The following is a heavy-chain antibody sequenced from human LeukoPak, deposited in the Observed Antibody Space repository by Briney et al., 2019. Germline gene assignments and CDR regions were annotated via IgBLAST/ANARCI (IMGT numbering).Heavy chain of an antibody. Sequence: SQTLSLTCAISGDSVSSNSAAWNWIRQSPSRGLEWLGRTYYRSKWYNDYAVSVKSRITINPDTSKNQFSLQLNSVTPEDTAVYYCARGLFQNSYDSSGSPQGTFDYWGQGTLVTVSS. CDR2: TYYRSKWYN. V-gene: IGHV6-1*01. D-gene: IGHD3-22*01. CDR1: GDSVSSNSAA. J-gene: IGHJ4*02. CDR3: ARGLFQNSYDSSGSPQGTFDY.